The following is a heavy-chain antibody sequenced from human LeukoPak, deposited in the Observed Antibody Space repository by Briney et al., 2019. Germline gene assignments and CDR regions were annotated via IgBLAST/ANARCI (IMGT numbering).Heavy chain of an antibody. CDR2: ISASGGST. J-gene: IGHJ4*02. Sequence: GGSLRLSCAASGVTTSSNTMSWVRQAPGKGLEWVSVISASGGSTDYADSVKGRFTISRDNSKNTLYLQMNSLRAEDTAVYYCAKGRYCSTGSCSYFDDWGQGTLVTVSS. V-gene: IGHV3-23*01. D-gene: IGHD2-15*01. CDR1: GVTTSSNT. CDR3: AKGRYCSTGSCSYFDD.